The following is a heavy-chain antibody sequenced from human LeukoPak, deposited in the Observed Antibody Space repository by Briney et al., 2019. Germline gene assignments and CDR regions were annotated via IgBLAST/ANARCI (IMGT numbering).Heavy chain of an antibody. CDR3: ARGVPATSFDY. CDR2: IIPIFGTA. Sequence: SVKVSCKASGGTFSSYAISWVRQAPGQGLEWMGRIIPIFGTANYAQKFQGRVTITADKSTSTDYMELSSLRSEDTAVYYCARGVPATSFDYWGQGTLVTVSS. D-gene: IGHD2-2*01. J-gene: IGHJ4*02. CDR1: GGTFSSYA. V-gene: IGHV1-69*06.